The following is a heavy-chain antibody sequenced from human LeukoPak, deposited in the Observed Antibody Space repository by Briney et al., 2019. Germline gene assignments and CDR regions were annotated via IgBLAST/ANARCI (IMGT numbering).Heavy chain of an antibody. J-gene: IGHJ4*02. Sequence: ASVKVSCKASGYTFTGYYMHWVRQAPGQGLEWMGCINPNSGGTNYAQKFQGRVTMTRDTSISTAYMELSRLRSDDTAVYYCAREIALAGPDYFDYWGQGTLVTVSS. CDR1: GYTFTGYY. D-gene: IGHD6-19*01. V-gene: IGHV1-2*02. CDR2: INPNSGGT. CDR3: AREIALAGPDYFDY.